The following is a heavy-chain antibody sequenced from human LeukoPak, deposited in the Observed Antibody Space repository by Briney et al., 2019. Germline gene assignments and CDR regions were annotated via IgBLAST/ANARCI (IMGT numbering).Heavy chain of an antibody. CDR1: GGSINSVNYY. CDR2: IYYSGPT. V-gene: IGHV4-39*07. D-gene: IGHD3-16*01. Sequence: SETLSLTCTVSGGSINSVNYYWGWIRQPPGKGLEWIGSIYYSGPTYYNPSLKSRVTISIDTSKNQFSLKLSSVTAADTAVYYCARVAKQLDAKLGGNWFDPWGQGTLVTVSS. J-gene: IGHJ5*02. CDR3: ARVAKQLDAKLGGNWFDP.